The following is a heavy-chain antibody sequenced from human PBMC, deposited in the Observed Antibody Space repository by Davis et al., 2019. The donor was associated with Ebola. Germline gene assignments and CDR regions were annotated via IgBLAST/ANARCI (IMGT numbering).Heavy chain of an antibody. D-gene: IGHD6-19*01. CDR3: ATTQWLREFDN. J-gene: IGHJ4*02. Sequence: GGSLRLSCAASGFTFSNYYMHWVRQAPGKGLEWVSVIYDYSTAYADSVRGRFIISRDKSNNTLYLEMNSLRVDDTAVYYCATTQWLREFDNWGQGTLVTVSS. V-gene: IGHV3-53*05. CDR2: IYDYST. CDR1: GFTFSNYY.